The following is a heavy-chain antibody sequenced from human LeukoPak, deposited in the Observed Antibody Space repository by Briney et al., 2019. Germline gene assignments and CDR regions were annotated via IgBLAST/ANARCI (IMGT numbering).Heavy chain of an antibody. CDR1: GYTFTTYA. J-gene: IGHJ4*02. V-gene: IGHV1-3*01. D-gene: IGHD3-10*01. Sequence: ASVKVSCTASGYTFTTYAMHWVRQAPGQRLEWMGWINAGNGNTKYSQKFQARVTITRDTSASTAYMELSSLRSEDTAVYYCARVFRDRSYKDYWGQGTLVTVPS. CDR2: INAGNGNT. CDR3: ARVFRDRSYKDY.